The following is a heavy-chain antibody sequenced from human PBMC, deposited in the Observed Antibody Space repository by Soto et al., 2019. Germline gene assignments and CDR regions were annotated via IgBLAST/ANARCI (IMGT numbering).Heavy chain of an antibody. J-gene: IGHJ6*02. V-gene: IGHV1-18*01. CDR1: GYTFTTFG. D-gene: IGHD1-1*01. CDR2: ISANDGNT. CDR3: ARDVPPYKPGYYYYGMDV. Sequence: ASVKVSCKASGYTFTTFGISWVRQAPGQGLEWVGWISANDGNTKYSQKFQGRVTMTRDTSTSTVYMELSSLRSEDTAVYYCARDVPPYKPGYYYYGMDVWGQGTTVTVSS.